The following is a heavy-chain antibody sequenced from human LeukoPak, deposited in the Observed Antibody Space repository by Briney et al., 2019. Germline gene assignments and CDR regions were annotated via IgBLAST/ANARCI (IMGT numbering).Heavy chain of an antibody. CDR2: ISGSGGTT. Sequence: GGSLRLSCAASGFTFSSYAMSWVRQAPGKGLEWVSSISGSGGTTYYADSVKGRFTISRDNSKNTLYLQINSLRAEDTALYYCAKAGVRGVLIIHPFDYWGQGTLVTVSS. CDR1: GFTFSSYA. CDR3: AKAGVRGVLIIHPFDY. D-gene: IGHD3-10*01. V-gene: IGHV3-23*01. J-gene: IGHJ4*02.